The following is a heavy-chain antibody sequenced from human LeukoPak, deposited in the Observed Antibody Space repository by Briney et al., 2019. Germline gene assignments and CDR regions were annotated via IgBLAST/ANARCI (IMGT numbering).Heavy chain of an antibody. CDR1: GYIFTSYG. D-gene: IGHD5-12*01. Sequence: ASVKVSCKASGYIFTSYGISWVRQAPGQGLEWMGWISAYNGDTNYAQKFQGRVTVTTDTSTTTAYMELRSLRSDDSAVYYCARRSGYDRRMGTLDFWGQGTLDTVSS. CDR2: ISAYNGDT. V-gene: IGHV1-18*01. CDR3: ARRSGYDRRMGTLDF. J-gene: IGHJ4*02.